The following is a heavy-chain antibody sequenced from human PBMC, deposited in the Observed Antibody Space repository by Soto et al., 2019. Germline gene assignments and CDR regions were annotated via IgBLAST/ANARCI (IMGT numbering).Heavy chain of an antibody. CDR3: ARAFPSGSTVYYYYGMDV. J-gene: IGHJ6*02. V-gene: IGHV1-8*01. Sequence: QVQLVQSGAEVKKPGASVKVSRKASGYTFTSYDINWVRQATGQGLEWMGWMNPNSGNTGYAQKFQGRVTMTRNTSISTAYMELSSLRSEDTAVYYCARAFPSGSTVYYYYGMDVWGQGTTVTVSS. CDR2: MNPNSGNT. D-gene: IGHD1-26*01. CDR1: GYTFTSYD.